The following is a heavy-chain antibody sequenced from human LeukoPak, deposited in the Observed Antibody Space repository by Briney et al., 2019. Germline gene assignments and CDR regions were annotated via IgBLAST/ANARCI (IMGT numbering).Heavy chain of an antibody. CDR3: ARNPGELYFDY. CDR2: ISSSGSYI. V-gene: IGHV3-21*06. CDR1: GFTFSSSN. J-gene: IGHJ4*02. Sequence: GGSLRLSCAASGFTFSSSNINWARQAPGKGLQWISSISSSGSYIYYADSLKGRFTVSRDNAKNSVYLQMNSLRAEDTALYYCARNPGELYFDYWGQGTLVTVSS. D-gene: IGHD3-10*01.